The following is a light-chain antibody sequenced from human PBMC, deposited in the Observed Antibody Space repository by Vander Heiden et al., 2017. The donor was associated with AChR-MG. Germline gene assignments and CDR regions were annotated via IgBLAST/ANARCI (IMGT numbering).Light chain of an antibody. CDR3: QQYSRSPT. V-gene: IGKV3-20*01. CDR2: GAS. Sequence: EVVLTQSPGNLSLYPGEGASLSCRASQPLSSINLAWYQQKPGQAPRLLISGASSRATGIPDRFSGSGSGTDFTLTISRLEPEDFAVYYCQQYSRSPTFGQGTKVEIK. J-gene: IGKJ1*01. CDR1: QPLSSIN.